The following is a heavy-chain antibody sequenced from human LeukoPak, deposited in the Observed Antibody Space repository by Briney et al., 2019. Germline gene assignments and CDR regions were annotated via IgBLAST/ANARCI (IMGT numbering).Heavy chain of an antibody. V-gene: IGHV4-59*01. D-gene: IGHD5-12*01. Sequence: SETLSLTCTVYGGSFSSYYWSWIRQPPGKGLEWIGYIYYSGSTNYNPSLKSRVTISVDTSKNQFSLKLSSVTAADTAVYYCAREGGGYSGYDPRDYYYYGMDVWGQGTTVTVSS. CDR3: AREGGGYSGYDPRDYYYYGMDV. J-gene: IGHJ6*02. CDR1: GGSFSSYY. CDR2: IYYSGST.